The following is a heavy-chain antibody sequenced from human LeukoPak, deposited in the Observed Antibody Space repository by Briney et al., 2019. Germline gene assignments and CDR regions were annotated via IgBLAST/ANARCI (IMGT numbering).Heavy chain of an antibody. CDR1: GYTFTSYG. J-gene: IGHJ6*02. V-gene: IGHV1-18*01. Sequence: ASVKVSCKASGYTFTSYGISWVRQAPGQGLEWMGWISAYNGNTNYAQKLQGRVTMTTDTSTCTAYMELRSLRSDDTAVYYCAREPRRKGYGMDVWGQGTTVTVSS. CDR3: AREPRRKGYGMDV. CDR2: ISAYNGNT.